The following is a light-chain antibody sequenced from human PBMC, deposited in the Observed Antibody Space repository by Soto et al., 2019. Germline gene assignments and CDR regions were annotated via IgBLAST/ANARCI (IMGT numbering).Light chain of an antibody. CDR3: QQYNNWPPIT. J-gene: IGKJ5*01. CDR2: YAS. V-gene: IGKV3-15*01. CDR1: QSVSNN. Sequence: EVMMTQSPATLSVSPGDTATLSCRASQSVSNNLAWYQQKPGQAPRLLIYYASIRATDVPARFSGSGSGTEFTLTISGLQSEDFALYYCQQYNNWPPITFGQGTRLEIK.